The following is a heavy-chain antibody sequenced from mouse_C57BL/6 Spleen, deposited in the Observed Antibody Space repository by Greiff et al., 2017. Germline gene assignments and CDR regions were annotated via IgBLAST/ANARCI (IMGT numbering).Heavy chain of an antibody. Sequence: QVQLQQPGAELVRPGSSVKLSCKASGYTFTSYWMHWVKQRPIQGLEWIGNIDPSDSETHYNQKFKDKATLTVDKSSSTAYMQLKSLTSEDSAVYYCAEGIMITSSYYAMDYWGQGTSVTVSS. CDR1: GYTFTSYW. CDR3: AEGIMITSSYYAMDY. V-gene: IGHV1-52*01. J-gene: IGHJ4*01. CDR2: IDPSDSET. D-gene: IGHD2-4*01.